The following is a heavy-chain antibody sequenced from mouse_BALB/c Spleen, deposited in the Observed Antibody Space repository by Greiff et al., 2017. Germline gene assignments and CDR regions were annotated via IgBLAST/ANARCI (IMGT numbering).Heavy chain of an antibody. Sequence: VQLKQSGAELVRSGASVKLSCTASGFNITDYYMHWVKQRPEQGLEWIGWIDPENGDTEYAPKFQGKATMTADTSSNTAYLQLSSLTSEDTAVYYCSRQLGLRGYFDYWGQGTTLTVSS. D-gene: IGHD3-2*01. CDR3: SRQLGLRGYFDY. V-gene: IGHV14-4*02. CDR2: IDPENGDT. J-gene: IGHJ2*01. CDR1: GFNITDYY.